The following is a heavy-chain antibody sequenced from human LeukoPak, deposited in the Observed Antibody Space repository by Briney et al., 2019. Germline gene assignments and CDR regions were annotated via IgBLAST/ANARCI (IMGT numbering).Heavy chain of an antibody. V-gene: IGHV1-46*01. CDR3: ARESSVGATSV. CDR1: GYTFTSYY. D-gene: IGHD1-26*01. J-gene: IGHJ4*02. CDR2: INPSGGST. Sequence: ASVKVSCKASGYTFTSYYMHWVRQAPGQGLEWMGIINPSGGSTSYAQKFQGRVTMTRDTSTSTVYMELSSLRSEDTALYYCARESSVGATSVWGQGTLVTGSS.